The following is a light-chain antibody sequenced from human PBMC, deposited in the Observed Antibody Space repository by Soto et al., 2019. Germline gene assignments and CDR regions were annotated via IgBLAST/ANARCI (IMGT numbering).Light chain of an antibody. Sequence: EIVMTQSPATLSLSPGERATLSCRASQSVGKYLVWYQQKPGQAPRLLIYDASNRATGIPARFSGSGSGTDFTLTISSLEPEDVAVYYCQQRGNRPPWTFGQGTKLDIK. V-gene: IGKV3-11*01. CDR1: QSVGKY. J-gene: IGKJ1*01. CDR2: DAS. CDR3: QQRGNRPPWT.